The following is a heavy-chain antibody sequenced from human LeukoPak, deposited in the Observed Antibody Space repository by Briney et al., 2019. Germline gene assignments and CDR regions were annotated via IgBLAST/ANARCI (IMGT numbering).Heavy chain of an antibody. CDR2: VNPGDSDT. D-gene: IGHD1-1*01. Sequence: EPLKISCQASGYTFTTFWIGWVRQMPGKGLEWIGIVNPGDSDTRYSPSFQGQVTLSVDKSINTAYLQWSSLKASDTALYYCARRQIRTHFDYWAQGTLVTVSS. J-gene: IGHJ4*02. V-gene: IGHV5-51*01. CDR3: ARRQIRTHFDY. CDR1: GYTFTTFW.